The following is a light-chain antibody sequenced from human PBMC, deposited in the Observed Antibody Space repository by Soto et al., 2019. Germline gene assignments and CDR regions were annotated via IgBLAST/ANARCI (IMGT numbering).Light chain of an antibody. Sequence: QSALTQPASVSGSPGQSITIPCTGTSNDIGVYNYVSWYQQHPGKAPKLLIFDVSYRPSGISDRFSGSQSGNTASLTISGLQLEDEADYYCSSYGASTTLFGGGTKLTVL. J-gene: IGLJ2*01. CDR1: SNDIGVYNY. V-gene: IGLV2-14*03. CDR3: SSYGASTTL. CDR2: DVS.